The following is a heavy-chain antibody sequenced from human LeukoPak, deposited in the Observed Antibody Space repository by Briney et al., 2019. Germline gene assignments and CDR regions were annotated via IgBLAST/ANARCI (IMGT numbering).Heavy chain of an antibody. Sequence: QPGASLRLSCAASGFIFSNYAMYWVRQAPGKGLEWVSAISGRSGSTYYADSVKGRFTISRDSSKNTLYLQMNSVRADDTAVYYCAKWGDYDVLTGYYVSDFWGQGTLVTVSS. CDR2: ISGRSGST. CDR1: GFIFSNYA. CDR3: AKWGDYDVLTGYYVSDF. J-gene: IGHJ4*02. V-gene: IGHV3-23*01. D-gene: IGHD3-9*01.